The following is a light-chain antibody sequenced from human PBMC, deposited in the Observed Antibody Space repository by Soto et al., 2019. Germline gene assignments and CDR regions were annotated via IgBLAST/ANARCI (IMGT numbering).Light chain of an antibody. CDR2: DTS. J-gene: IGKJ2*01. V-gene: IGKV3-11*01. CDR1: QSVGSF. CDR3: QQRSNWPPYT. Sequence: EIVLTQSPDTLSLSPGERATLSCRASQSVGSFLAWYQQRPGQAPRLLIYDTSNRATGIPARFSGNGSGTDFTLTISSLEPEDFAVYYCQQRSNWPPYTFGQGTKLEIK.